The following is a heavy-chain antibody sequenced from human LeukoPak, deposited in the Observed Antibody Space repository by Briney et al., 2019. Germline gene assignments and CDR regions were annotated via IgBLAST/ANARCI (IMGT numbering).Heavy chain of an antibody. CDR2: ISSSSSYI. CDR1: GFTFSSSS. CDR3: ARQQCSGGSCCPDAFDI. V-gene: IGHV3-21*01. J-gene: IGHJ3*02. D-gene: IGHD2-15*01. Sequence: GGSLRLSCAASGFTFSSSSMNWVRQAPGKGLEWVSSISSSSSYIYYADSVKGRFTISRDNAKNSLYLQMNSLRAEDTAVYYCARQQCSGGSCCPDAFDIWGQGTMVTVSS.